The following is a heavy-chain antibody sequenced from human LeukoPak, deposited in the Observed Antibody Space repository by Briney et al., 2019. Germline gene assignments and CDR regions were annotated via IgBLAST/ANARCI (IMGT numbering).Heavy chain of an antibody. J-gene: IGHJ6*03. Sequence: PGESLRLSCAASGFTVSSNYMSWVRQAPGKGLEWVSVTYSGGSTYYADSVKGRFTISRDNSKNTVYLQMNSLRAEDTAVYYCARDNYYYYMDVWGKGTTVTISS. CDR1: GFTVSSNY. V-gene: IGHV3-66*01. CDR3: ARDNYYYYMDV. CDR2: TYSGGST.